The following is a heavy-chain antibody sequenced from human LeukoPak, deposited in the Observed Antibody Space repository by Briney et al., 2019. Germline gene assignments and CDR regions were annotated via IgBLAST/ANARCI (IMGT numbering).Heavy chain of an antibody. Sequence: GGSLRLSCAASGFTFSSYWMSWVRQAPGKGLEWVANIKQDGSEKYYVDSVKGRFTISRDNAKNSLYLQMNSLRAEDTAVYYCARDQVGSGWRRGAFDIWGQGTMVTVSS. CDR1: GFTFSSYW. J-gene: IGHJ3*02. CDR3: ARDQVGSGWRRGAFDI. CDR2: IKQDGSEK. D-gene: IGHD6-19*01. V-gene: IGHV3-7*01.